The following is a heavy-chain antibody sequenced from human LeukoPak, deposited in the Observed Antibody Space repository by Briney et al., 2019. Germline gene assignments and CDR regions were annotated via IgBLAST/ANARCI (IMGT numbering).Heavy chain of an antibody. CDR1: GFNFSTYN. Sequence: SGGSLRLSCAASGFNFSTYNMNWVRQAPGKRLEWLATISSGSRFLYYADSVKGRFVISRDYARSSVTLQMNGLRADDTAIYYCSRGGGWLPDAYWGQGTLVAVTS. D-gene: IGHD5-24*01. CDR3: SRGGGWLPDAY. J-gene: IGHJ4*02. V-gene: IGHV3-21*01. CDR2: ISSGSRFL.